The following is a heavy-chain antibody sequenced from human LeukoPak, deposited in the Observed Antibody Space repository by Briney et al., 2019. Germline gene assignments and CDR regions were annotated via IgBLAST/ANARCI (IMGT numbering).Heavy chain of an antibody. CDR3: ARDGAAAGLYFDL. Sequence: GGSLRLSCGVSGFTFTSYWMNWVRQAPGKGLEWVASISMNGGEKSYVDSVKGRFTISRENAKNSLYLQLSSLRAEDTAVYYCARDGAAAGLYFDLWGQGTLVTVSS. CDR2: ISMNGGEK. D-gene: IGHD6-13*01. J-gene: IGHJ4*01. V-gene: IGHV3-7*01. CDR1: GFTFTSYW.